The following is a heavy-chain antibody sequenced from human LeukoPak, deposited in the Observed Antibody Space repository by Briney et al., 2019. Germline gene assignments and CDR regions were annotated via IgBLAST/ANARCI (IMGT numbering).Heavy chain of an antibody. CDR3: ARPLSGSYYPEFDY. D-gene: IGHD1-26*01. CDR2: MNPNNGNT. CDR1: GYTFTSYD. V-gene: IGHV1-8*01. Sequence: GESLKISCKASGYTFTSYDLIWVRQATGQGLEWMGWMNPNNGNTDYAQKFQGRVTMTRNTSISTAYMELSSLRSEDTTVYYCARPLSGSYYPEFDYWGQGTLVTVSS. J-gene: IGHJ4*02.